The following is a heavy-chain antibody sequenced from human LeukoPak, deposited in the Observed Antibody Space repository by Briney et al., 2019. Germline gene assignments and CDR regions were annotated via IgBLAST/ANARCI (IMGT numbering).Heavy chain of an antibody. CDR2: IIPIFGTA. J-gene: IGHJ1*01. D-gene: IGHD3-22*01. CDR1: GVTFSSYA. CDR3: ARGDAYDSSGYTPAEYFQH. V-gene: IGHV1-69*05. Sequence: ASVKVSCKASGVTFSSYAISWVRQAPGQGLEWMGGIIPIFGTANYAQKLQGRVTITTDESTSTAYMELSSLRSEDTAVYYCARGDAYDSSGYTPAEYFQHWGQGTLVTVSS.